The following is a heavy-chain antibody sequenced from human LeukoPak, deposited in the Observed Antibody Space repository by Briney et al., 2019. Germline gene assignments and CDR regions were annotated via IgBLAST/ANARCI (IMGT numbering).Heavy chain of an antibody. CDR1: GFSFSTYN. Sequence: GGSLRLSCAASGFSFSTYNMNCVRQAPGKGLEWVSSISPGSNYIYYADSVKGRFTISRDNAKNSLYLQMNSLRGEDTALYYCARGSVGLQRNDWFDPWGQGTLVTVSS. CDR3: ARGSVGLQRNDWFDP. V-gene: IGHV3-21*01. CDR2: ISPGSNYI. J-gene: IGHJ5*02. D-gene: IGHD4-11*01.